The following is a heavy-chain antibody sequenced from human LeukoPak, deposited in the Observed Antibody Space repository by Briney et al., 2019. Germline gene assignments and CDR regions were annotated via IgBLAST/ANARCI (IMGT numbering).Heavy chain of an antibody. V-gene: IGHV4-39*01. J-gene: IGHJ6*03. CDR2: IYYSGST. D-gene: IGHD2-2*01. CDR1: GGSISSSSYY. Sequence: SETLSLTCTVSGGSISSSSYYWGWIRQPPGKGLEWIGSIYYSGSTYYNPSLKSRVTISVDTSKNQFSLKLSSVTAADTAVYYCATSGHCSSTSCSYYYMDVWGKGTTVTVSS. CDR3: ATSGHCSSTSCSYYYMDV.